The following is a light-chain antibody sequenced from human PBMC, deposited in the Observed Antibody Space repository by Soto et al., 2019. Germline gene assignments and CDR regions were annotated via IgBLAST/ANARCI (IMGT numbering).Light chain of an antibody. CDR1: QSINIY. CDR3: QKSYSTPLN. J-gene: IGKJ4*01. Sequence: DIQMTHSLSSLSASVLYIVTITCRASQSINIYLNWYQQKPGKAPKLLIYAASSLQSGVPSRFSGSGSGTGFTLTISSLQPEDFATYYCQKSYSTPLNFGGGTKVDIK. CDR2: AAS. V-gene: IGKV1-39*01.